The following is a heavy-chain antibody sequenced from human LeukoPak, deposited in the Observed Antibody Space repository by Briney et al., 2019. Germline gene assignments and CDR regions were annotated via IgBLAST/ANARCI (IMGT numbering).Heavy chain of an antibody. D-gene: IGHD3-16*01. CDR2: IYYSGST. J-gene: IGHJ4*02. CDR1: GGSISSSSYY. Sequence: SETLSLTCTVSGGSISSSSYYWGWIRQPPGKGLEWIGSIYYSGSTYYNPSLKSRVTISVDTSKNQFSLKLSSVTAADTAVYYCARVGTYALVWGQGTLVTVSS. CDR3: ARVGTYALV. V-gene: IGHV4-39*07.